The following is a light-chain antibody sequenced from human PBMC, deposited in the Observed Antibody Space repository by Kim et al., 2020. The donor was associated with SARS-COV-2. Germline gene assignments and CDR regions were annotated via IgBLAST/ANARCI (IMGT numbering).Light chain of an antibody. Sequence: PRQTATVPSCGDDLRVHYFSWFHQRPGHAPLLVFYQDTRRPSGIPERISVSTSGNTATLTISGAQPLDEGDYFCQTWDSGSWVFGGGTQLTVL. CDR1: DLRVHY. J-gene: IGLJ3*02. CDR3: QTWDSGSWV. V-gene: IGLV3-1*01. CDR2: QDT.